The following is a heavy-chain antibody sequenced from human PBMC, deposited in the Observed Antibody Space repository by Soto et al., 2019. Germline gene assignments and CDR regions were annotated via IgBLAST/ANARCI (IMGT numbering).Heavy chain of an antibody. CDR3: ARDRRAYCGGDCISSAVSGMDV. CDR1: GGTFSSYA. CDR2: IIPIFGTA. V-gene: IGHV1-69*13. D-gene: IGHD2-21*02. Sequence: ASVKVSCKASGGTFSSYAISWVRQAPGQGLEWMGGIIPIFGTANYAQKFQGRVTITADESTSTAYMELSSLRSEDTAVYYCARDRRAYCGGDCISSAVSGMDVWGQGTTVTVSS. J-gene: IGHJ6*02.